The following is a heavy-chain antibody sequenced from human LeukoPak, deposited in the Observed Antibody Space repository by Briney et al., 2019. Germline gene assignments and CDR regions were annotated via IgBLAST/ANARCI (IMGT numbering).Heavy chain of an antibody. Sequence: SETLSLTCTVSGGSISSSSYYWGWIRQPPGKGLEWIGSIYYSGSTYYNPPLKSRVTISVDTSKNQFSLKLSSVTAADTAVYYCARLERGGSIVAPFDYWGQGTLVTVSS. CDR3: ARLERGGSIVAPFDY. CDR2: IYYSGST. CDR1: GGSISSSSYY. D-gene: IGHD5-12*01. V-gene: IGHV4-39*07. J-gene: IGHJ4*02.